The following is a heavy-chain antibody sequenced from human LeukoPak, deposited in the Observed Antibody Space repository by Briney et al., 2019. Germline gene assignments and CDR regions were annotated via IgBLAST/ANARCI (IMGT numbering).Heavy chain of an antibody. V-gene: IGHV4-34*01. CDR1: GGSFSGYY. Sequence: KPSETLSLTCAVYGGSFSGYYWSWIRQPPGKGLEWIGEINHSGSTNYNPSLKSRVTISVDTSKNQFSLKLSSVTAADTAVYYCARGRGITGTTTMYYFDYWGQGTLVTVSS. CDR3: ARGRGITGTTTMYYFDY. CDR2: INHSGST. J-gene: IGHJ4*02. D-gene: IGHD1-20*01.